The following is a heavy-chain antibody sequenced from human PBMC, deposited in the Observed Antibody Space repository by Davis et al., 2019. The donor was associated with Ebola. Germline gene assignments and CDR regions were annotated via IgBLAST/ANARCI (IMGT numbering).Heavy chain of an antibody. Sequence: PGGSLRLSCAASGFTFSTYNMNWVRQAPGKGLEWVSSISGSGRYIEYADSVKGRFTISRDNSKNPLYLQMNSLRADDTAVYYCANTKAYSSGFEDWGQGTVVTVSS. CDR3: ANTKAYSSGFED. CDR2: ISGSGRYI. J-gene: IGHJ4*02. V-gene: IGHV3-21*01. D-gene: IGHD6-25*01. CDR1: GFTFSTYN.